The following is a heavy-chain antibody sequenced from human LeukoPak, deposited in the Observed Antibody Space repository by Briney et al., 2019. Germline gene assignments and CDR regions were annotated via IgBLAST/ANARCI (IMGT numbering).Heavy chain of an antibody. D-gene: IGHD5-12*01. Sequence: ASVKVSCKASGYTFTGYYMHWVRQAPGQGLEWMGWINPNSGGTNYAQKFQGWVTMTRDTSISTAYMELGRLRSDDTAVYYCARGGGYDLSLYYYYGMDVWGKGTTVTVSS. CDR1: GYTFTGYY. CDR3: ARGGGYDLSLYYYYGMDV. J-gene: IGHJ6*04. CDR2: INPNSGGT. V-gene: IGHV1-2*04.